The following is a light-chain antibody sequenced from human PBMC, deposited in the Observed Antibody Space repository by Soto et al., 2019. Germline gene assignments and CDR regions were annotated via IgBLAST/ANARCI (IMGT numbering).Light chain of an antibody. J-gene: IGKJ4*01. Sequence: DIVLTQSPATLSLSPGERATLSCRASQSVSKWLVWYQQKPGQAPRLLIYDASTRASVIPARFSGSGSGTDFTLTISSLEPDDFAVYYCQHRANWPLTFGGGTKVEIK. V-gene: IGKV3-11*01. CDR2: DAS. CDR3: QHRANWPLT. CDR1: QSVSKW.